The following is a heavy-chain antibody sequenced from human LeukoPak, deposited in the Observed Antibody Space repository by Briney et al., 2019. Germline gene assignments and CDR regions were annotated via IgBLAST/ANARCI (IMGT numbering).Heavy chain of an antibody. CDR1: GYTFTGYY. V-gene: IGHV1-2*02. CDR3: ARELPVVVVAATFDY. D-gene: IGHD2-15*01. Sequence: ASVKVSCKASGYTFTGYYMHWVRRAPGQGLEWMGWINPNSGGTNYAQKFQGRVTMTRDTSISTAYMELSRLRSDDTAVYYCARELPVVVVAATFDYWGQGTLVTVSS. CDR2: INPNSGGT. J-gene: IGHJ4*02.